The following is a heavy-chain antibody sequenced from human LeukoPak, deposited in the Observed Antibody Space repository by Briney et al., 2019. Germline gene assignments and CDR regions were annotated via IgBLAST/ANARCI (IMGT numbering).Heavy chain of an antibody. V-gene: IGHV4-39*07. CDR1: GGSISSSSYY. Sequence: PSETLSLTCTVSGGSISSSSYYWGWIRQPPGKGLEWIGSIYYSGSTNYNPSLKSRVTISVDTSKNQFSLKLSSVTAADTAVYYCAREGGRYCSSTSCFDAFDIWGQGTMVTVSS. D-gene: IGHD2-2*01. J-gene: IGHJ3*02. CDR3: AREGGRYCSSTSCFDAFDI. CDR2: IYYSGST.